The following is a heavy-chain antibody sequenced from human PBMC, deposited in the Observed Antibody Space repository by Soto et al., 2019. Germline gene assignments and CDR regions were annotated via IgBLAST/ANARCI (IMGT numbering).Heavy chain of an antibody. CDR3: AREYSSSARYYYGMDV. Sequence: VASVKVSCKASGYTFIGYYMHWVRQAPGQGLEWMGWINPNSGGTNYAQKFQGWVTMTRDTSISTAYMELSRLRSDDTAVYYCAREYSSSARYYYGMDVWGQGTTVTVSS. D-gene: IGHD6-6*01. CDR2: INPNSGGT. J-gene: IGHJ6*02. V-gene: IGHV1-2*04. CDR1: GYTFIGYY.